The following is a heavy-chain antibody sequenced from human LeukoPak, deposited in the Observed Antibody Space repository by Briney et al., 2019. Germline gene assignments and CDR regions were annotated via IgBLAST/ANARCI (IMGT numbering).Heavy chain of an antibody. J-gene: IGHJ4*02. CDR3: ARDIAAAVFSFDY. V-gene: IGHV3-11*01. Sequence: GGSLRLSCAASGFTFSDYYMSWIRQAPGKGLEWVSYISSSGSTIYYADSVKGRFTISRDNAKNSLYLQMNSLRAEDTAVYYCARDIAAAVFSFDYWGQGTLVTVSS. D-gene: IGHD6-13*01. CDR2: ISSSGSTI. CDR1: GFTFSDYY.